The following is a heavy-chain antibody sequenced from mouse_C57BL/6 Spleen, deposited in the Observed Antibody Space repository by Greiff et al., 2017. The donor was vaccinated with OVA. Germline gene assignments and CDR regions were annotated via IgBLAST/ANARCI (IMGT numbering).Heavy chain of an antibody. CDR1: GYTFTDYY. CDR3: AREIYYGNYYARDY. CDR2: IFPGSGST. V-gene: IGHV1-75*01. J-gene: IGHJ4*01. D-gene: IGHD2-1*01. Sequence: VQLQQSGPELVKPGASVKISCKASGYTFTDYYINWVKQRPGQGLEWIGWIFPGSGSTYYNEKFTGKATLTVDKSSSTAYMLLSSLTSEDSAVYFSAREIYYGNYYARDYWGQGTSVTVSS.